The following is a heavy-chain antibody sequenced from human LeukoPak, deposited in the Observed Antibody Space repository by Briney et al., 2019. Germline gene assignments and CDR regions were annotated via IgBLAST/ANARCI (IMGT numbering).Heavy chain of an antibody. CDR3: ARDASKCTSTSCYAGGYYYYGLDV. CDR2: MSYDGRHK. CDR1: RFTLSSYS. Sequence: GGSLRLSCAASRFTLSSYSMSWVRQAPGKGLEWVAVMSYDGRHKYCADSVKGRFTISRDNSKNTLYLQMNSLRAEDTAVYYCARDASKCTSTSCYAGGYYYYGLDVWGQGTTVTVSS. D-gene: IGHD2-2*01. V-gene: IGHV3-30*03. J-gene: IGHJ6*02.